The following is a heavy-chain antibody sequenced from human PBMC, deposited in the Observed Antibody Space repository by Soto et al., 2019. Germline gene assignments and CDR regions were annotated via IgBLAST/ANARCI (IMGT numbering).Heavy chain of an antibody. CDR2: ISSSSSYI. D-gene: IGHD1-1*01. J-gene: IGHJ5*02. CDR1: GFTFSSYS. V-gene: IGHV3-21*01. Sequence: EVQLVESGGGLVKPGGSLRLSCAASGFTFSSYSMNWVRQAPGKGLEWVSSISSSSSYIYYADSVKGRFTISRDNAKNSLYLQMNSLRAEDTAVYYCARGLGGYSPNWFDPWGQGTLVTVSS. CDR3: ARGLGGYSPNWFDP.